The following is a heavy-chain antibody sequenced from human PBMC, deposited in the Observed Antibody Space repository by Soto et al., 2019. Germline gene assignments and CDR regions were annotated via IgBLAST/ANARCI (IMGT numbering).Heavy chain of an antibody. D-gene: IGHD3-22*01. CDR2: IYYSGST. Sequence: SETLSLTCTVSGGSISSGGYYWSWIRQHPGKGLEWIGYIYYSGSTYYNPSPKSRVTISVDPSKNQFSLKLSSVTAADTAVYYCARLPYDSSGYRLDPWGQGTLVTVSS. CDR1: GGSISSGGYY. V-gene: IGHV4-31*03. CDR3: ARLPYDSSGYRLDP. J-gene: IGHJ5*02.